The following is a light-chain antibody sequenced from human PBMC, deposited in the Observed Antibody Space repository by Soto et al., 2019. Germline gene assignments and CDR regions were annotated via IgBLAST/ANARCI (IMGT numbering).Light chain of an antibody. V-gene: IGLV1-51*01. CDR2: DHN. J-gene: IGLJ2*01. CDR3: GTWDNSLSAGA. CDR1: SSNIGNNY. Sequence: QSVLTQPPSVSAAPGQKVTISCSGSSSNIGNNYVSSYQQLPGTAPKLLIYDHNKRPSGIPDRFSGSKSATSATLDITGLQTGDEADYYCGTWDNSLSAGAFGGGTKLTVL.